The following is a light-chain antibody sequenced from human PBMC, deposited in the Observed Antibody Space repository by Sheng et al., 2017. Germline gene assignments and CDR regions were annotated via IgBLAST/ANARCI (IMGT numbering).Light chain of an antibody. CDR1: QDINTY. Sequence: DIQMTQSPSSLSASVGDRVTITCQASQDINTYLNWFQQKPGKAPKLLIYDTSNLETGVPSRFSGSRSGTDFTLTISSLQPEDNATYYCQQYGYPLYTFGQGTKLEIK. J-gene: IGKJ2*01. CDR2: DTS. V-gene: IGKV1-33*01. CDR3: QQYGYPLYT.